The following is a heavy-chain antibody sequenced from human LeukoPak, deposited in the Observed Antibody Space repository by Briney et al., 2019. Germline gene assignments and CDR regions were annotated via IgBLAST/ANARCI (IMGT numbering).Heavy chain of an antibody. Sequence: GGSLRLSCAASGFTFSSYWMSWVRQAPGKGLEWVANIKQDGSEKYYVDSVRGRFTISRDNAKNSLYLQMNSLRAEDTAVYYCARDRQFTVKGYGSGSYYYYYYGMDVWGQGTTVTVSS. D-gene: IGHD3-10*01. J-gene: IGHJ6*01. V-gene: IGHV3-7*01. CDR3: ARDRQFTVKGYGSGSYYYYYYGMDV. CDR1: GFTFSSYW. CDR2: IKQDGSEK.